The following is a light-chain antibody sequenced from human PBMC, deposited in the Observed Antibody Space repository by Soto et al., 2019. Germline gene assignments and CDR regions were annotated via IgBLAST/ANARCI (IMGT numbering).Light chain of an antibody. CDR3: QQRSSWPLT. Sequence: EIVMTQSPATLSVSPGERATLSCRASQTVNSNLAWYQKKPGQAPRLLIYGASTRAPGIPARFSGSGSGTEFTLTISSLQSEDFAVYYCQQRSSWPLTFGGGTKVDIK. V-gene: IGKV3D-15*01. CDR1: QTVNSN. J-gene: IGKJ4*02. CDR2: GAS.